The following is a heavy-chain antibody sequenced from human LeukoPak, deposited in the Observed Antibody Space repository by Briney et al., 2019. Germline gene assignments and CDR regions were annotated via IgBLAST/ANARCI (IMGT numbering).Heavy chain of an antibody. CDR1: GGSFSGYY. CDR2: INHSGST. Sequence: PSETLSLTCAVYGGSFSGYYWSWIRQPPGKGLEWIGEINHSGSTNYNPSLKSRVTISVDTSKNQFSLKLSSVTAAGTAVYYCARLLRGYYYDSSGPPILDYWGQGTLVTVSS. J-gene: IGHJ4*02. CDR3: ARLLRGYYYDSSGPPILDY. D-gene: IGHD3-22*01. V-gene: IGHV4-34*01.